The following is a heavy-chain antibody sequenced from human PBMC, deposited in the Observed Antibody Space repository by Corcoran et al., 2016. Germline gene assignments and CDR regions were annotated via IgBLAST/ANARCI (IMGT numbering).Heavy chain of an antibody. CDR3: ARVPPYSDVDIVATSPDF. D-gene: IGHD5-12*01. J-gene: IGHJ4*02. CDR2: IYYSGGT. Sequence: QVQLQEPGPGLVKPSETLSLTCTVSGGSISSYYWSWIRQHPGKGLEGSGYIYYSGGTNYNPSLKSRVTISVATSNNQFTLKLSSVTAADTAVYYCARVPPYSDVDIVATSPDFWGQGTLVTVSS. CDR1: GGSISSYY. V-gene: IGHV4-59*01.